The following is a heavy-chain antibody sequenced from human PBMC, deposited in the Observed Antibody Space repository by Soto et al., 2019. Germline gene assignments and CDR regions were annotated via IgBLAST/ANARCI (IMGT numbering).Heavy chain of an antibody. V-gene: IGHV3-48*02. D-gene: IGHD2-2*01. CDR2: ISDSGSNT. J-gene: IGHJ6*02. Sequence: EVQLVESGGGLVQPGGSLRLSCAAFGFKISSSSMNWVRQAPGRGLEWVAYISDSGSNTLYADSVKGRFTVSRDTAKNSLYLQMSGLRDEDRAVYYCARDLNVVVPAATLPYYYGMDVWGQGTTVTVPS. CDR3: ARDLNVVVPAATLPYYYGMDV. CDR1: GFKISSSS.